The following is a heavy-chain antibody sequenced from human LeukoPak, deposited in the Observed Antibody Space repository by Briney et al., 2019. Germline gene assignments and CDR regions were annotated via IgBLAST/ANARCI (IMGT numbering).Heavy chain of an antibody. CDR1: GGSIGSYY. J-gene: IGHJ4*02. CDR2: IYYSGST. Sequence: PSETLSLTCTVSGGSIGSYYWSWIRQPPGKGLEWIGYIYYSGSTNYNPSLKSRVTISVDTSKNQFSLKLSSVTAADTAVYYCARFPTNDYGDYYFDYWGQGTLVTVSS. CDR3: ARFPTNDYGDYYFDY. D-gene: IGHD4-17*01. V-gene: IGHV4-59*01.